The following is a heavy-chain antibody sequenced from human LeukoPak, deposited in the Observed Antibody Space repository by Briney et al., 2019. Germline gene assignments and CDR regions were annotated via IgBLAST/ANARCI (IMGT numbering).Heavy chain of an antibody. CDR3: AKDRHHYDTSGYFYNYYYYGMDV. CDR2: VSYDGSHK. CDR1: GLTFNHYA. D-gene: IGHD3-22*01. J-gene: IGHJ6*02. Sequence: PGGSLRLSCAASGLTFNHYAMHWVRQARGEGLEWVAVVSYDGSHKYYSDSVKGRFTISRDNSKNTLYLEMNSLRAEDTAVYYCAKDRHHYDTSGYFYNYYYYGMDVWGQGTTVTVSS. V-gene: IGHV3-30*18.